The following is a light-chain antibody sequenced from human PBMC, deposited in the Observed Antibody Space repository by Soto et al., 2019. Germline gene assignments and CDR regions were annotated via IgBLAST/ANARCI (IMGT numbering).Light chain of an antibody. J-gene: IGKJ4*01. CDR2: GAS. Sequence: EIVMTQSPATLSASPGERATLSCRASQSSSSHRYLAWYQQRPGQAPRVLIYGASRGGTGIPDRFSATRTWTDFTLTTSRLEPEEVEVYYGQQYDSTPLTFGGGNTGAIK. V-gene: IGKV3-20*01. CDR1: QSSSSHRY. CDR3: QQYDSTPLT.